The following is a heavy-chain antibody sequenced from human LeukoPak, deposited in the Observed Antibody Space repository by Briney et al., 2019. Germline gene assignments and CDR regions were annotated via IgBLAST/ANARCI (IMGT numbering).Heavy chain of an antibody. V-gene: IGHV3-74*01. CDR2: INSDGSST. Sequence: PGGTLRLSCAASGFTFSSYWMHWVCQAPGKGLVWVSRINSDGSSTSYADSVKGRFTISRDNAKNTLYLQMDSLRAEDTAVYYCAHLLFSPYCGADCYAATSYYWVQGTLVTVSS. CDR3: AHLLFSPYCGADCYAATSYY. CDR1: GFTFSSYW. D-gene: IGHD2-21*02. J-gene: IGHJ4*02.